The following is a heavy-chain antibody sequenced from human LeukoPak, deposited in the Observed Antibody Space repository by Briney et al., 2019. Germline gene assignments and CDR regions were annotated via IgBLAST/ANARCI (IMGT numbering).Heavy chain of an antibody. CDR1: GFTFSSYE. J-gene: IGHJ4*02. CDR2: ISSSGDSL. V-gene: IGHV3-48*03. CDR3: ARGQYSFDY. D-gene: IGHD2/OR15-2a*01. Sequence: GGSLRLSCAASGFTFSSYEMKWVRQAPGKGLEWVSYISSSGDSLYYADSVKGRFTISRDNAKNSLFLQMTSLRDEDTAVYYCARGQYSFDYWGQGTLVTVS.